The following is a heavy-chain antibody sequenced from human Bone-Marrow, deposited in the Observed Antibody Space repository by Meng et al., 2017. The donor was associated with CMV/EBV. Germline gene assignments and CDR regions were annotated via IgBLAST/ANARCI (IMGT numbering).Heavy chain of an antibody. J-gene: IGHJ4*02. CDR1: A. Sequence: AMTWVRKAPGKGMELRSGISHTVDNTFYADSVKGRLNISRANSKSTFYLQRNGLRAEDTAVYYCAKGLLRVSMKVVVMAIRGLYDLWGQGTLVTVSS. D-gene: IGHD3-22*01. CDR3: AKGLLRVSMKVVVMAIRGLYDL. CDR2: ISHTVDNT. V-gene: IGHV3-23*01.